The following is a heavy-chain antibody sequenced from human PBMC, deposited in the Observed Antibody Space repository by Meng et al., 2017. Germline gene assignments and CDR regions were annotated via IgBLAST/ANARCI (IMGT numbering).Heavy chain of an antibody. CDR3: ARSDWFDP. CDR1: GFTFRNYW. J-gene: IGHJ5*02. Sequence: EVQLVESWGVLVQSGGSLRLSCPASGFTFRNYWMHWVRQAPGKGLVWVSRIKPDGTMTVYADSVKGRFTISRDNAKNTLYLQMNSLRSDDTAVYYCARSDWFDPWGQGTLVTVSS. V-gene: IGHV3-74*01. CDR2: IKPDGTMT.